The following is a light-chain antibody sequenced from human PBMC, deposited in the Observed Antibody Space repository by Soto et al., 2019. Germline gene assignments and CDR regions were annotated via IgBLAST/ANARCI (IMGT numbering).Light chain of an antibody. CDR1: ISDVGGYNY. J-gene: IGLJ1*01. CDR3: SSYTTTNTYV. V-gene: IGLV2-14*01. CDR2: EVS. Sequence: QSVLTQPASVSGSPGQSITISCTGTISDVGGYNYVSWSQQHPGKAPKLMIYEVSNRPSGVSNRFSGSKSGNTASLTISGLQAEDEADYYCSSYTTTNTYVFGTGTKVTV.